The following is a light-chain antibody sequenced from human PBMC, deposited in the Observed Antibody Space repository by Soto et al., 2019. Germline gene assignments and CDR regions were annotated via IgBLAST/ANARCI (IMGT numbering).Light chain of an antibody. V-gene: IGKV1-5*03. CDR2: KAS. Sequence: DIQMTQSPSTLYGSVGDRVTITCRASQTISSWLAWYQQKPGKAPKLLIYKASTLKSGVPSRFSGSGSGTDFTLTISSLEPEDFAVYYCQERTGWPPWTFGQGTKADIK. CDR1: QTISSW. J-gene: IGKJ1*01. CDR3: QERTGWPPWT.